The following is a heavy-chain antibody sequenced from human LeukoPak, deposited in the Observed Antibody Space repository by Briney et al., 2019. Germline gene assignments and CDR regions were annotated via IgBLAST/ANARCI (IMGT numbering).Heavy chain of an antibody. CDR3: ARRARAVAGTHYYYMDV. CDR1: SGSISTSNYY. CDR2: IYYSGST. V-gene: IGHV4-61*05. J-gene: IGHJ6*03. D-gene: IGHD6-19*01. Sequence: SETLSLTCTVSSGSISTSNYYWGWVRQPPGKALEWIGYIYYSGSTNYNPSLKSRVTISVDTSKNQFSLKLSSVTAADTAVYYCARRARAVAGTHYYYMDVWGKGTTVTVSS.